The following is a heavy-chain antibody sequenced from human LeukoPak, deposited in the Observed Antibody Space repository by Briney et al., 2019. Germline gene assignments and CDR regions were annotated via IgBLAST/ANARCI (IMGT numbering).Heavy chain of an antibody. CDR1: GFSFHTYA. V-gene: IGHV3-23*01. J-gene: IGHJ3*02. CDR2: LSGSGQSP. D-gene: IGHD4-17*01. CDR3: AKVIDYGALDACDI. Sequence: GSSMRLSCAASGFSFHTYARTWRRKAPGKGLDWVSSLSGSGQSPNYANSVLGRFSISRDNDQQRLFLQMNNLRVDDTGTYYCAKVIDYGALDACDIWGQGTVVTVSS.